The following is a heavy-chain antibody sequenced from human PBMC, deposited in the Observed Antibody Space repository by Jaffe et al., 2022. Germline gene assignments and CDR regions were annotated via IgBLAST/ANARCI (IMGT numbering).Heavy chain of an antibody. CDR3: IRDFREFDF. CDR2: INGDGSNT. J-gene: IGHJ4*02. D-gene: IGHD3-10*01. V-gene: IGHV3-74*01. CDR1: GFTFSQYW. Sequence: EVQLVESGGGLVQPGGSLRLSCAASGFTFSQYWIHWVRQAPGKGPVWVSRINGDGSNTNYADVVKGRFTISRDNAKNTVYLQMNSLRAEDTAVYYCIRDFREFDFWGQGTLVTVSS.